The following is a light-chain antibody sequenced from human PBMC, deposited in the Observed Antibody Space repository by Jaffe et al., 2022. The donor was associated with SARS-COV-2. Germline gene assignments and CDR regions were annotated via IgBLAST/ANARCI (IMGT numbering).Light chain of an antibody. CDR1: QSVLGSSGQENY. J-gene: IGKJ4*01. V-gene: IGKV4-1*01. CDR2: GAS. Sequence: DIVMTQSPDSLAVSLGERATINCKSSQSVLGSSGQENYLAWYQQKPGQPPKLLIYGASTRQPGVPDRFSGSESGTDFTLTISSLQAEDVAVYYCQQYSVTPILFGGGTKVEIK. CDR3: QQYSVTPIL.